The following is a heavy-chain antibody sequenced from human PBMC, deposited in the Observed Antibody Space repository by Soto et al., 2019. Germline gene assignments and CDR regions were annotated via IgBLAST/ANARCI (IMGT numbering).Heavy chain of an antibody. CDR2: ISGSGGST. J-gene: IGHJ4*02. V-gene: IGHV3-23*01. D-gene: IGHD3-22*01. CDR3: ARLSITMIVVVNYYFDY. Sequence: GGSQSLSCAASGCTFSSYAMSWVRQAPGKGLEWVSAISGSGGSTYYADSVKGRFTISRDNSKNTLYLQMNSLRAEDTAVYYCARLSITMIVVVNYYFDYWGQGTLVTVSS. CDR1: GCTFSSYA.